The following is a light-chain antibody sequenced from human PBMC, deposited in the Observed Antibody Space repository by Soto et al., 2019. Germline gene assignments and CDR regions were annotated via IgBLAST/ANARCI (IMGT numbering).Light chain of an antibody. Sequence: QSVVTQSPSASGTPGQRVSISCSGSSSNIGSNTVSWYQHVPGTAPKLLIYSNDQRPSAVPGRFSGSKSGSSASLAISGLHSEDEADYYCATWDDSLNVVFGGGTKLTVL. CDR2: SND. J-gene: IGLJ3*02. CDR1: SSNIGSNT. V-gene: IGLV1-44*01. CDR3: ATWDDSLNVV.